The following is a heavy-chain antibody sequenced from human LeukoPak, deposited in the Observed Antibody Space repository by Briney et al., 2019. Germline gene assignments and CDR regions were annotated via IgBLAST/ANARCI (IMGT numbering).Heavy chain of an antibody. J-gene: IGHJ4*02. CDR2: IYYTANT. CDR1: GGSISSSSSY. CDR3: ARRDHYDSSGYFDY. V-gene: IGHV4-39*01. D-gene: IGHD3-22*01. Sequence: SETLSLTCTVSGGSISSSSSYWGWIRPPPGKGLGWIGSIYYTANTYYNSSLKSRVTISVDTSKNQFSLKLSSVTAADSAVYYCARRDHYDSSGYFDYWGQGTLVTVSS.